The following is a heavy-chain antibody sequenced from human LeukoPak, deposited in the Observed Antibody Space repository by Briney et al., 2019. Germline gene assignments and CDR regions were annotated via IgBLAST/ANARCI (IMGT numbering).Heavy chain of an antibody. CDR1: GFTFSSYA. CDR2: ISYDGSNK. CDR3: AKSLDYDILTGYGANDY. D-gene: IGHD3-9*01. V-gene: IGHV3-30-3*02. Sequence: GGSLRLSCAASGFTFSSYAMHWVRQAPGKGLEWVAVISYDGSNKYYADSVKGRFTISRDNSKNTLYLQMNSLRAEDTAVYYCAKSLDYDILTGYGANDYWGQGTLVTVSS. J-gene: IGHJ4*02.